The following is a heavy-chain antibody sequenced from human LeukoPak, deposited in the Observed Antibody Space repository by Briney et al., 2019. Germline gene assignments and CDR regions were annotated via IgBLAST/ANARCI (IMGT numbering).Heavy chain of an antibody. CDR2: ISYDGSNK. D-gene: IGHD1-26*01. V-gene: IGHV3-30*04. CDR1: GFTFSSYA. Sequence: SGGSLRLSCAASGFTFSSYAMHWVRQAPGKGLEWVAVISYDGSNKYYADSVKGRFTISRDNSKNTLYLQMNSPRAEDTAVYYCARDTSMTYSGPFDYWGQGTLVTVSS. CDR3: ARDTSMTYSGPFDY. J-gene: IGHJ4*02.